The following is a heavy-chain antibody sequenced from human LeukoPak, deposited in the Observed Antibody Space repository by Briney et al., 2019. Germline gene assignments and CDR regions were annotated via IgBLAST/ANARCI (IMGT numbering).Heavy chain of an antibody. J-gene: IGHJ4*02. CDR1: GGSISSSSSY. D-gene: IGHD3-22*01. V-gene: IGHV4-39*07. Sequence: KASETLSLTCSVSGGSISSSSSYWGWIRQPPGKGLEWIGSIYYSGSSFDNPALKSRVTISVDTSKNQFSLKLSSVTAADTAVYYCASEAYYYDSSGYYKYWGQGTLVTVSS. CDR3: ASEAYYYDSSGYYKY. CDR2: IYYSGSS.